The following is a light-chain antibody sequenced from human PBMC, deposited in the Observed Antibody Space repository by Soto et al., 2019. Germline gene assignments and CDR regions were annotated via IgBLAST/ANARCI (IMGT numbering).Light chain of an antibody. J-gene: IGKJ1*01. V-gene: IGKV1-9*01. CDR2: AAS. CDR1: QGISTY. Sequence: IQLTQSPSSLSASVGDRVTITCRASQGISTYLAWYQQKPGKAPNLLIYAASTLLSGVPSRFSGSGSGTDFTLTISSLQPEDFATYYCQPLNNYPRTFGQGTKVEI. CDR3: QPLNNYPRT.